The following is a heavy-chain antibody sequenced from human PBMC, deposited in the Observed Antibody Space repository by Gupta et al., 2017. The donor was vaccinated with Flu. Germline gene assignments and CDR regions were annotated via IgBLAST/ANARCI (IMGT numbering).Heavy chain of an antibody. CDR1: TFTGNF. Sequence: TFTGNFIPWVRQAPGQGLQWMGWINPNGGGTRYAQHFQGRVTMTRDTSITTAYMELSRLTSDDTAVYYCARDSYGGNSFDDWGQGTLVTASS. V-gene: IGHV1-2*02. CDR3: ARDSYGGNSFDD. CDR2: INPNGGGT. J-gene: IGHJ4*02. D-gene: IGHD4-17*01.